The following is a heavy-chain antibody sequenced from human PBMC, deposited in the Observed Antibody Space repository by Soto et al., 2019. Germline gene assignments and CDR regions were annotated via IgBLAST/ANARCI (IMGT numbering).Heavy chain of an antibody. J-gene: IGHJ6*02. D-gene: IGHD3-3*01. CDR1: GGSISSNRYY. Sequence: SETLSLTCSVSGGSISSNRYYWAWIRQPPGKGLEWIGSIYHRGSVYYNQSLKSSDTISVDTSKNQFSLKVNSVTAADTAVYYCASDYDFWSGSSVYFIMDVWGQGTTVTVS. CDR2: IYHRGSV. V-gene: IGHV4-39*01. CDR3: ASDYDFWSGSSVYFIMDV.